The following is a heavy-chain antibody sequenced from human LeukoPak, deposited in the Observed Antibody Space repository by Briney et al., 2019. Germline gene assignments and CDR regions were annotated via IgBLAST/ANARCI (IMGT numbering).Heavy chain of an antibody. V-gene: IGHV3-30-3*01. CDR3: ARDPVSIGSRMNSDY. CDR2: ISNDGNNK. CDR1: GFAFSSYA. J-gene: IGHJ4*02. D-gene: IGHD3-10*01. Sequence: GGSLRLSCAASGFAFSSYAMHWVRQAQGKGLEWVALISNDGNNKYHADSVKGRFTISRDNSKKSLYLQMNSLRPEDTALYYCARDPVSIGSRMNSDYWGQGTLVTVSS.